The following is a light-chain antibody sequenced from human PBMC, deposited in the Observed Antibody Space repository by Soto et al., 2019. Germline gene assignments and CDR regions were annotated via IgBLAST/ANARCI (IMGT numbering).Light chain of an antibody. CDR3: CSNADSSTYV. J-gene: IGLJ1*01. CDR2: EAS. CDR1: SSDVGGYNY. V-gene: IGLV2-23*01. Sequence: QSALTQPASVSGSPGQSITISCTGTSSDVGGYNYVSWSQQHPGKAPKLIIFEASKRPSGVSNRFSGSKSGSTASLTISGLQAEDEADYYCCSNADSSTYVFGTGTKLTVL.